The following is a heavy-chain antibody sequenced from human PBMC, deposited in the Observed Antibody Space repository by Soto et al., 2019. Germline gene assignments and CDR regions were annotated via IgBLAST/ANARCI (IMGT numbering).Heavy chain of an antibody. CDR3: ARRRNDAFDI. V-gene: IGHV1-18*01. Sequence: QVQLVQSGAEVKKPGASVKVSCKASGYTFTSNGISWVRQAPGQGLEWMGWISGYNGNTNYAQNPQGRVTMTSATATRTTSMEQRSLRSGDTAVYYCARRRNDAFDIWGQGTMVTVSS. CDR2: ISGYNGNT. CDR1: GYTFTSNG. J-gene: IGHJ3*02.